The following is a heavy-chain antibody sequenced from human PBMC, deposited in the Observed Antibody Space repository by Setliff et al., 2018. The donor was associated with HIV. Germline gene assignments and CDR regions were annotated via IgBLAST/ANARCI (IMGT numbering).Heavy chain of an antibody. D-gene: IGHD2-15*01. CDR3: ARARRAGSGPKYFQH. CDR1: GDSISSYS. CDR2: INHSGST. J-gene: IGHJ1*01. Sequence: SETLSLTCTVSGDSISSYSWNWIRQSPGGGLEWIGEINHSGSTDYNPSLKSRVTMSVDKSKNQFSLRLSSVTAADTAVYYCARARRAGSGPKYFQHWGQGTLVTVSS. V-gene: IGHV4-59*12.